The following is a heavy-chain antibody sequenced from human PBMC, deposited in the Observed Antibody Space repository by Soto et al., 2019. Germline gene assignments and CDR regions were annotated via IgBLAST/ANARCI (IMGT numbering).Heavy chain of an antibody. CDR3: AKMVRGVTGAFDI. V-gene: IGHV3-9*01. CDR2: ISWNSGSI. Sequence: EVQLVESGGGLVQPGRSLRLSCAASGFTFDDYAMHWVRQAPGKGLEWVSGISWNSGSIGYADSVKGRFTISRDNAKNSLYLQMNSLRAEDTALYYCAKMVRGVTGAFDIWGQGTMVTVSS. D-gene: IGHD3-10*01. J-gene: IGHJ3*02. CDR1: GFTFDDYA.